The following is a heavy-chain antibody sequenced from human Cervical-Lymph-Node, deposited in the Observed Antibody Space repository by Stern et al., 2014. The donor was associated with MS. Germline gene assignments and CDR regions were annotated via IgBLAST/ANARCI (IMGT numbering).Heavy chain of an antibody. D-gene: IGHD4-17*01. CDR3: ARTGDDFGDYSLSY. J-gene: IGHJ4*02. V-gene: IGHV4-39*01. Sequence: VQLVESGPGLVKPSETLSLTCTVSGGSINTNNYYWGWIRQPPGKGLEWIGNIYSSGSTFYSPSLKSRVTLSVDTSKTQFSLNLSSMTAADTAVYYCARTGDDFGDYSLSYWGQGTLVTVSS. CDR2: IYSSGST. CDR1: GGSINTNNYY.